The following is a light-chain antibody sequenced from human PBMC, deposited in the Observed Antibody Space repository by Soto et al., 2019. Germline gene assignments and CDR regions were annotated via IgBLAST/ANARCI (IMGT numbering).Light chain of an antibody. V-gene: IGKV3-11*01. J-gene: IGKJ4*01. CDR3: QQRSNWPYLT. Sequence: EIVLTKSPDTMSLSPCERATLSCSASQSVSGYLGWYQQKPGQAPRLLIYDASNRAYGVPARFRGSGSGTNFTLTIASLEPDDFAVYYCQQRSNWPYLTFGGGTRV. CDR2: DAS. CDR1: QSVSGY.